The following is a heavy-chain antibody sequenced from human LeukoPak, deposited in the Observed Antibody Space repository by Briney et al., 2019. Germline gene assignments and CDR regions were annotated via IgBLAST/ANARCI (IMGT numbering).Heavy chain of an antibody. J-gene: IGHJ4*02. CDR1: GDSIFRSGNY. D-gene: IGHD3-10*01. V-gene: IGHV4-39*02. Sequence: SETLSLTCTVSGDSIFRSGNYWGWIRQPPGKGLEWIGSISYSGTTYTNASLRSRVTLSVDMSRNHFSLKLTPVTAADTAVYYCARRGSENYYIDYWGQGTLVTVSS. CDR3: ARRGSENYYIDY. CDR2: ISYSGTT.